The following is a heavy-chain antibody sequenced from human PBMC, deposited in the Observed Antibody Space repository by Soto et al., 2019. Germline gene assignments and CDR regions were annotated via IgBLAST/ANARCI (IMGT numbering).Heavy chain of an antibody. V-gene: IGHV2-70*01. Sequence: FSRSGPTLVKPTPTLTLTCTFSGFSLSTSGMCVSWIRQPPGKALEWLALIDWDDDKYYSTSLKTRLTISKDTSKNQVVLTMPNMDPVDTATYYCARIPGGSSLYYYGMDVWGQGTTVTVSS. CDR2: IDWDDDK. J-gene: IGHJ6*02. CDR1: GFSLSTSGMC. D-gene: IGHD6-13*01. CDR3: ARIPGGSSLYYYGMDV.